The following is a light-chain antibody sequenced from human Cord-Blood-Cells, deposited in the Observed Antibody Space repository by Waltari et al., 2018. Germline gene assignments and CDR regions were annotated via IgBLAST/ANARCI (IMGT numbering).Light chain of an antibody. Sequence: DIQMTHSPSSLSASVGDRVTITCRASQSISSYLNWYQQKPGKAPKLLIYGASSLHSGVPSMFSRSGSGTDFTLTSSSVQPEDFSTYYCQQSYSTLWTFGQGTKVEIK. J-gene: IGKJ1*01. CDR3: QQSYSTLWT. CDR2: GAS. V-gene: IGKV1-39*01. CDR1: QSISSY.